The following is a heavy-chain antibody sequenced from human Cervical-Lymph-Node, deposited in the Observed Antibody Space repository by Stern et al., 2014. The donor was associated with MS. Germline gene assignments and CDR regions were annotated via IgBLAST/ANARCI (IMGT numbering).Heavy chain of an antibody. CDR3: ARPPPRRSSSDPNFGLDV. V-gene: IGHV5-51*03. J-gene: IGHJ6*02. CDR1: GYTFSKNW. D-gene: IGHD6-6*01. Sequence: VQLVESGAEVKKPRDSLKISCKGSGYTFSKNWIAWVRQMPGKGLEWMGIIYPGDSDTRYSPSFQGQVTMSPAKSINPASLQWNSLKPSDTPIYYCARPPPRRSSSDPNFGLDVWGQGTTVTVSS. CDR2: IYPGDSDT.